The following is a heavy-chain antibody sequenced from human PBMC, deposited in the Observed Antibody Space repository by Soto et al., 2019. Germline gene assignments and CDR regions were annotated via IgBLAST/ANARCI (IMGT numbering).Heavy chain of an antibody. CDR1: GYSFTSYW. CDR3: ASRSPESDYYYYGMDV. Sequence: GESLKLSCKGSGYSFTSYWIGWVRQMPGKGLEWMGIIYPGDSDTRYSPSFQGQVTISADKSISTAYLQWSSLKASDTAMYYCASRSPESDYYYYGMDVWGQGTTVTVSS. J-gene: IGHJ6*02. D-gene: IGHD2-15*01. CDR2: IYPGDSDT. V-gene: IGHV5-51*01.